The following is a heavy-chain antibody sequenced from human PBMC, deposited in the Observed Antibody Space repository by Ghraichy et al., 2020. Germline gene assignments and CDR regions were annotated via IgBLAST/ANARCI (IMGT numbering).Heavy chain of an antibody. CDR1: GDSISSYY. Sequence: SETLSLTCTVSGDSISSYYWTWIRQPAGKGLEWIGRIYSSGSSNYNPSLKSRVTMSVDTSKNQFSLKLSSVTAADTAVYYCASEGVVSVARAPDSWGQGTLVTVSS. CDR2: IYSSGSS. D-gene: IGHD2-2*01. J-gene: IGHJ4*02. CDR3: ASEGVVSVARAPDS. V-gene: IGHV4-4*07.